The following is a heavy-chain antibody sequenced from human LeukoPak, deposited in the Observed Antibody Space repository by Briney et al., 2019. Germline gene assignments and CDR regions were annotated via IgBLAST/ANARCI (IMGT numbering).Heavy chain of an antibody. CDR2: IYYSGST. CDR1: GGSVSSGSYY. CDR3: ARRARGSYFDY. D-gene: IGHD1-26*01. J-gene: IGHJ4*02. V-gene: IGHV4-61*01. Sequence: SETLSLTCTVSGGSVSSGSYYWSWIRQPPGKGLEWIGYIYYSGSTNYNPSLKSRVTISVDTSKNQFSLKLSSVTAADTAVYYSARRARGSYFDYWGQGTLVTVSS.